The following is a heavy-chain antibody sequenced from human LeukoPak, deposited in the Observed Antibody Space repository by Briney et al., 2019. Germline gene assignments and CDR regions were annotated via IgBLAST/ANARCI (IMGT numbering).Heavy chain of an antibody. D-gene: IGHD1-20*01. CDR1: GGSISSHY. J-gene: IGHJ5*02. Sequence: SETLSLTCTVSGGSISSHYWSWIRQPPGKGLEWIGYMYYNGSMNYNPSLKSRVTISADTSKNQFSLKLSSVTAADTAVYYCARGRRRITGTTRLRDNWFDPWGQGTLVTVSS. V-gene: IGHV4-59*11. CDR3: ARGRRRITGTTRLRDNWFDP. CDR2: MYYNGSM.